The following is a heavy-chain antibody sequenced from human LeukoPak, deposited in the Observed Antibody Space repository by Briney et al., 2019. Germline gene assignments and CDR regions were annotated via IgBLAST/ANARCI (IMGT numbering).Heavy chain of an antibody. Sequence: ASVKVSCKASGYTFTGYYMHWVRQAPGQRLEWMGWINPNSGGTNYAQKFQGRVTMTRDTSISTAYMELSRLRSDDTAVYYCARDWGELELLHYWGQGTLVTVSS. CDR1: GYTFTGYY. V-gene: IGHV1-2*02. D-gene: IGHD1-7*01. J-gene: IGHJ4*02. CDR3: ARDWGELELLHY. CDR2: INPNSGGT.